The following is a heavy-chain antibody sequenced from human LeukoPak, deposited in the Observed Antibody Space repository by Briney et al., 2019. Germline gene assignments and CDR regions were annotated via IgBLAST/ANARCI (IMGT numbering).Heavy chain of an antibody. CDR1: GYTFTGYY. Sequence: AASVKVSCKASGYTFTGYYMHWVRQAPGQGLEWIGWINPNSGGTNYAQKFQGRVTMTRDTSISTAYMELSRLRSDDTAVYYCARDQRGTYYYDSSGNSYYYGMDVWGQGTTVTVSS. D-gene: IGHD3-22*01. J-gene: IGHJ6*02. CDR3: ARDQRGTYYYDSSGNSYYYGMDV. V-gene: IGHV1-2*02. CDR2: INPNSGGT.